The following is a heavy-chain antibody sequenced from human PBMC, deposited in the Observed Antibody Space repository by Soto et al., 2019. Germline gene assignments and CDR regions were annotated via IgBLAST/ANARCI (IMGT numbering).Heavy chain of an antibody. CDR1: GFTFSSYG. J-gene: IGHJ6*03. CDR2: ISYDGSNK. V-gene: IGHV3-30*18. Sequence: QPGGSLRLSCAASGFTFSSYGMHWVRQAPGKGLEWVAVISYDGSNKYYADSVKGRFTISRDNSKNTLYLQMNSLRAEDTAVYYCAKRGGDYYYYYMDVWGKGTTVTVSS. CDR3: AKRGGDYYYYYMDV. D-gene: IGHD4-17*01.